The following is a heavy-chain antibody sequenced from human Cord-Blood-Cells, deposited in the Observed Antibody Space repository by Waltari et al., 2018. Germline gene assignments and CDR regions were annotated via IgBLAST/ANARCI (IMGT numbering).Heavy chain of an antibody. CDR1: GFTFSTDS. CDR2: INSSSSYI. J-gene: IGHJ2*01. CDR3: ARVNLRNWYFDL. D-gene: IGHD1-20*01. Sequence: EVQLVESVGGLVKPGGSLRLSCAASGFTFSTDSMNWVPQTPGKGREWVSSINSSSSYIYYADSVKGRFTISRDNAKNSLYLQMNSLRAEDTAVYYCARVNLRNWYFDLWGRGTLVTVSS. V-gene: IGHV3-21*01.